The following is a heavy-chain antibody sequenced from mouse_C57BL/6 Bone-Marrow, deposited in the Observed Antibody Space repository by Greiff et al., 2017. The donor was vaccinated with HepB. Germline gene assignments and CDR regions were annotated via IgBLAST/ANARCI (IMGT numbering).Heavy chain of an antibody. V-gene: IGHV1-50*01. CDR2: IDPSDSYT. Sequence: VQLQQPGAELVKPGASVKLSCKASGYTFTSYWMQWVKQRPGQGLEWIGEIDPSDSYTNYNQKFKGKATLTVDTYSSTAYMQLRSLTSEDSAVCYCARCGVGGFAYWGQGTLVTVSA. CDR1: GYTFTSYW. CDR3: ARCGVGGFAY. J-gene: IGHJ3*01.